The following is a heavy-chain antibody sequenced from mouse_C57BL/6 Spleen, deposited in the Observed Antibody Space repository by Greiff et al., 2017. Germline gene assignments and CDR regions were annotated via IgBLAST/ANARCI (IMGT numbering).Heavy chain of an antibody. V-gene: IGHV1-85*01. CDR2: IYPRDGST. J-gene: IGHJ3*01. CDR3: ARATPFAY. D-gene: IGHD1-2*01. Sequence: VQLQESGPELVKPGASVKLSCKASGYTFTSYDINWVKQRPGPGLEWIGWIYPRDGSTKYNEKFKGKATLTVDTSSSTAYMELHSLTSEDSAVYFCARATPFAYWGQGTLVTVSA. CDR1: GYTFTSYD.